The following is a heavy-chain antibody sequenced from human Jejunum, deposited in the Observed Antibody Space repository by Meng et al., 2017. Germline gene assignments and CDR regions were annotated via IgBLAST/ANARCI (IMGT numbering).Heavy chain of an antibody. Sequence: QVQLQESGPGLVGPSETLSLIFTVSVGSVSRAGYQWGWIRQPPGKGLEWIGYASTNYNPSLKSRVTISLDTSRNQFSLSLSSVTAADTAVYYCARDHMGSLDYWGQGILVTGSS. CDR2: AST. V-gene: IGHV4-61*08. CDR1: VGSVSRAGYQ. D-gene: IGHD1-26*01. CDR3: ARDHMGSLDY. J-gene: IGHJ4*02.